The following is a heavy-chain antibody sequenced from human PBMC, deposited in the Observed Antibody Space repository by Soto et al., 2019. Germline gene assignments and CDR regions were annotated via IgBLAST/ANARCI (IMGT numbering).Heavy chain of an antibody. J-gene: IGHJ4*02. CDR1: GYTFTGYY. CDR3: ARSHGGKPTYFDY. D-gene: IGHD2-15*01. V-gene: IGHV1-2*04. CDR2: INPNSGGT. Sequence: ASVKVSCKASGYTFTGYYMHWVRQAPGQGLEWMGWINPNSGGTNYAQKFQGWVTMTRDTSISTAYMELSRLRSDDTAVYYCARSHGGKPTYFDYWGQGTLVTVS.